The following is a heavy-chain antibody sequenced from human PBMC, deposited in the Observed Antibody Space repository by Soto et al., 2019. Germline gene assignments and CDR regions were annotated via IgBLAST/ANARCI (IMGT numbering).Heavy chain of an antibody. CDR1: GGSIRSSSY. CDR3: RRSSRYSTDV. CDR2: IYSIGSS. D-gene: IGHD2-2*01. Sequence: QLQLQEWGPGLVKPSETLSLTCTVSGGSIRSSSYWGWIRQPPGKGLEWIGSIYSIGSSYYNPSLKGRVTISADTSKNQFSLNLISVTAADTAVYYCRRSSRYSTDVWGQGTTVTVSS. J-gene: IGHJ6*02. V-gene: IGHV4-39*01.